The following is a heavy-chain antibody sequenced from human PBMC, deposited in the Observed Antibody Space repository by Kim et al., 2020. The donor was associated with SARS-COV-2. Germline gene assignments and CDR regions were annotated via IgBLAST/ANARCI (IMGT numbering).Heavy chain of an antibody. Sequence: GGSLRLSCAASGFTFSSYGMHWVRQAPGKGLEWVAVIWYDGSNKYYADSVKGRSTISRDNSKNTLYLQMNSLRAEDTAVYYCARASIGSSWYYFDYWGQGTLVTVSS. CDR3: ARASIGSSWYYFDY. D-gene: IGHD6-13*01. J-gene: IGHJ4*02. CDR1: GFTFSSYG. V-gene: IGHV3-33*01. CDR2: IWYDGSNK.